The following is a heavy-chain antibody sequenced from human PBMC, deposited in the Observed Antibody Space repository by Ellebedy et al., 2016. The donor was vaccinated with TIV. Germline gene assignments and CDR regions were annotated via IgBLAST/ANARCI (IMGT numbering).Heavy chain of an antibody. J-gene: IGHJ6*03. CDR1: GGTFSSYA. CDR3: ARDRLSEVLNGGLGVNQLLAPYYMDV. CDR2: IIPIFGSA. D-gene: IGHD2-2*01. V-gene: IGHV1-69*13. Sequence: SVKVSXXASGGTFSSYAIRWVRQAPGQGLEWMGGIIPIFGSANYAQKFQGRVTIIADESTSTAYMELSSLRSEDTAVYYCARDRLSEVLNGGLGVNQLLAPYYMDVWGKGTTVTVSS.